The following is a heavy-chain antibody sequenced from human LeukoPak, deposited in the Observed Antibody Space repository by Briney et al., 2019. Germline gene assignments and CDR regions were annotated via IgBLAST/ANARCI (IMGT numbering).Heavy chain of an antibody. CDR3: ARDLSEAAGWFDP. J-gene: IGHJ5*02. D-gene: IGHD6-25*01. Sequence: PSETLSLTCTVSGGSVSSGSYYWSWIRQPPGKGLEWIGYIYYSGSTNYNPSLKSRVTISVDTSKNQFSLKLSSVTAADTAVYYCARDLSEAAGWFDPWGQGTLVTVSS. CDR2: IYYSGST. V-gene: IGHV4-61*01. CDR1: GGSVSSGSYY.